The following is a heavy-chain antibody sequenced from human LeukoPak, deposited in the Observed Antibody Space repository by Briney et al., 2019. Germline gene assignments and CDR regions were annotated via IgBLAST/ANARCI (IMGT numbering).Heavy chain of an antibody. V-gene: IGHV3-74*01. D-gene: IGHD6-6*01. Sequence: GGSLRLSCAASGFTFSSYWMHWVRQAPGKGLVWVSRINSDGSSTSYADSVKGRFTISRDNAKNTLYLQMNSLRAEDTAVYYCAIEYSSLGNWFDPWGQGTLVTVSS. CDR3: AIEYSSLGNWFDP. J-gene: IGHJ5*02. CDR2: INSDGSST. CDR1: GFTFSSYW.